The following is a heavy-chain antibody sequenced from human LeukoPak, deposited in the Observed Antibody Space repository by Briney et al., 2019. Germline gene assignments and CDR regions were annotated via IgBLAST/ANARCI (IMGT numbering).Heavy chain of an antibody. D-gene: IGHD4-11*01. Sequence: PSETLSLTCAVSGGSISSYYWTWVRHPAGKGLEWIGRMYMSGITDYNPSLKSRVTMSVDTSKNQFSLKLTSLTAADTAVYYCARGRDHSNSEKEDWFDPWGQGTLVTVSS. CDR3: ARGRDHSNSEKEDWFDP. J-gene: IGHJ5*02. CDR2: MYMSGIT. V-gene: IGHV4-4*07. CDR1: GGSISSYY.